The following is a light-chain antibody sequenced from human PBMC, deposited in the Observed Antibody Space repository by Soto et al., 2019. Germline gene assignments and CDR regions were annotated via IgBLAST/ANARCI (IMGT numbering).Light chain of an antibody. CDR2: SAS. Sequence: DIQMTQSPASLSASAGGRVTTTCRVSQGISGYLNWSRQKAGKTPKVLIYSASNLHSGVPSRFSGSGSGTEFTLTISSLQPEDVATYYGPLTYTAPMYAFGQGTKLEVK. CDR3: PLTYTAPMYA. J-gene: IGKJ2*01. CDR1: QGISGY. V-gene: IGKV1-27*01.